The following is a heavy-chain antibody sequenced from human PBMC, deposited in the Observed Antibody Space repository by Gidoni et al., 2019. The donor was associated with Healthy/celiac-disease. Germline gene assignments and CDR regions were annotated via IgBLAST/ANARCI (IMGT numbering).Heavy chain of an antibody. D-gene: IGHD3-10*01. CDR2: ISGSGGSP. V-gene: IGHV3-23*04. Sequence: EVQLVESGGGWVQPGGSLRLSCAASGFTFSSYAMGWVRHGPGKGLEWVSAISGSGGSPYYADSVKGRFTSSRDNSKNTLYLQMNSLRAEDTAVYYCAKDLRITMVRGAMGAFDYWGQGTLVTVSS. J-gene: IGHJ4*02. CDR1: GFTFSSYA. CDR3: AKDLRITMVRGAMGAFDY.